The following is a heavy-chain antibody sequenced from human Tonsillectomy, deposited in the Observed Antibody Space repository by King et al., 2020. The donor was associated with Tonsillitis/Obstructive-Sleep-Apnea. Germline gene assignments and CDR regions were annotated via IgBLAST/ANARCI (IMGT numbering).Heavy chain of an antibody. CDR2: ISGSGGST. CDR1: GFTFSSYA. Sequence: VQLVESGGGLVQPGGSLRLSCAASGFTFSSYAMSWVRQAPGKGLEWVAAISGSGGSTYYRDSVKGRFIISRDNSKNTLYLQMNSLRAEETAVYYCAKDRAVDIVATTPFDYWGQGTLVTVSS. D-gene: IGHD5-12*01. V-gene: IGHV3-23*04. CDR3: AKDRAVDIVATTPFDY. J-gene: IGHJ4*02.